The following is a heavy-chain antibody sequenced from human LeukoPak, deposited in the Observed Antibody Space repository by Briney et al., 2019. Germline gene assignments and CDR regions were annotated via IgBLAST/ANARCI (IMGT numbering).Heavy chain of an antibody. CDR3: ARDLSGYCSGGSCSTIGWFDP. D-gene: IGHD2-15*01. Sequence: SETLSLTCTVSGGSISSYYWSWIRQPAGKGLERIGRIYSSGSTNYNPSLKSRVTMSVDTSKNQFSLKLSSVTAADTAVYYCARDLSGYCSGGSCSTIGWFDPWGQGTLVTVSS. CDR1: GGSISSYY. V-gene: IGHV4-4*07. CDR2: IYSSGST. J-gene: IGHJ5*02.